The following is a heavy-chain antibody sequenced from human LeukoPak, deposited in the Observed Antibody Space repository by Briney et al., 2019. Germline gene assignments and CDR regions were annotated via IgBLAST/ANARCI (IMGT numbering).Heavy chain of an antibody. CDR1: VYTFTGYY. CDR3: ARDIAAYYDILTGIDY. D-gene: IGHD3-9*01. Sequence: ASVKVSCKASVYTFTGYYMHRVRQAPGQGLEWMGWINPNSGGTNYAQKFQGRVTMTRDTSISTAYMELSRLRSDDTAVYYCARDIAAYYDILTGIDYWGQGTLVTVSS. V-gene: IGHV1-2*02. CDR2: INPNSGGT. J-gene: IGHJ4*02.